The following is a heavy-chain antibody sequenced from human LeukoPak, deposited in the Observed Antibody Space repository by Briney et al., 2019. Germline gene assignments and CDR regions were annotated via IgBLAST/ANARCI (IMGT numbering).Heavy chain of an antibody. Sequence: SETLSLTCTVSGGSISSYYWSWIRQPPGKGLEWIGYIYYSGSTNYNPSLKSRVTISVDTSKNQFSLKLSSVTAADTAVYYCARRGSNYYDSSGYYPYWGQGTLVTVS. CDR2: IYYSGST. V-gene: IGHV4-59*08. CDR1: GGSISSYY. CDR3: ARRGSNYYDSSGYYPY. J-gene: IGHJ4*02. D-gene: IGHD3-22*01.